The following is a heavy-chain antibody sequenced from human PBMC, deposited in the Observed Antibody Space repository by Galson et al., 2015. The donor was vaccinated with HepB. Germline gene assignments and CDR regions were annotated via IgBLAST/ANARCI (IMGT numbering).Heavy chain of an antibody. J-gene: IGHJ4*02. Sequence: ETLSLTCAVYGGSFSGHYWSWIRQPPGKGLEWIGEINHSGSTNYNPSLKSRVTISVDTSKNQFSLKLSSVTAADTAVYYCARGREVSLSIVYDFWSGSRGAVDYWGQGTLVTVSS. CDR2: INHSGST. V-gene: IGHV4-34*01. CDR3: ARGREVSLSIVYDFWSGSRGAVDY. CDR1: GGSFSGHY. D-gene: IGHD3-3*01.